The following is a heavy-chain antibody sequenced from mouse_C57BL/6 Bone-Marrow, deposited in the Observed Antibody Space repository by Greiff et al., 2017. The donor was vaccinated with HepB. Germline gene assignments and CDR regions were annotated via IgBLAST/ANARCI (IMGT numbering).Heavy chain of an antibody. V-gene: IGHV1-61*01. CDR1: GYTFTSYW. CDR2: IYPSDSET. CDR3: ARPFHYYGSSYWYFDV. Sequence: QVHVKQPGAELVRPGSSVKLSCKASGYTFTSYWMDWVKQRPGQGLEWIGNIYPSDSETHYNQKFKDKATLTVDKSSSTAYMQLSSLTSEDSAVYYCARPFHYYGSSYWYFDVWGTGTTVTVSS. J-gene: IGHJ1*03. D-gene: IGHD1-1*01.